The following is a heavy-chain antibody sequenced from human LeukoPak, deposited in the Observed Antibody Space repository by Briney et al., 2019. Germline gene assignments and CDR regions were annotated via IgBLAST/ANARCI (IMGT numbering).Heavy chain of an antibody. CDR3: ARDQGCSSTSCYSLFFHY. D-gene: IGHD2-2*01. J-gene: IGHJ4*02. Sequence: GGSLRLSCAASGSTFSTYGMHWVRQAPGKGLEWVALIWYDGSNKYYADSVKGRFTISRDNSKNTLYLQMNSLTAEDTAVYYCARDQGCSSTSCYSLFFHYWGQGTLVTVSS. CDR2: IWYDGSNK. CDR1: GSTFSTYG. V-gene: IGHV3-33*01.